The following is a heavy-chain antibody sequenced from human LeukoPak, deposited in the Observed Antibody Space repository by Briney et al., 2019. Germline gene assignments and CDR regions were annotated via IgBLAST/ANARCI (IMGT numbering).Heavy chain of an antibody. Sequence: GGSLRLSCAASRFTFRDYYMSWIRRAPGRGLEWVSYISSSSSSTNYADSVKGRFTISRDNAKNSLYLQMNTLRAEDTAVYYCARIGVYGDAFDIRGQGTMVIVSS. J-gene: IGHJ3*02. V-gene: IGHV3-11*03. CDR2: ISSSSSST. D-gene: IGHD2-8*01. CDR3: ARIGVYGDAFDI. CDR1: RFTFRDYY.